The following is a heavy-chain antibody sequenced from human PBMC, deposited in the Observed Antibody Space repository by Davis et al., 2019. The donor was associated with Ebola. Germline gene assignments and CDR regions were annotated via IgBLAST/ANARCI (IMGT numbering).Heavy chain of an antibody. Sequence: PGGSLRLSCAASGFTFSSYAMHWVRQAPGKGLEWVAVISYDGSNKYYADSVKGRFTISRDNYKNSLYLQMNSLRAEDTAVYYCARAARYCSSTSCSEYYYYMDVWGKGTTVTVSS. CDR1: GFTFSSYA. D-gene: IGHD2-2*01. CDR2: ISYDGSNK. J-gene: IGHJ6*03. V-gene: IGHV3-30-3*01. CDR3: ARAARYCSSTSCSEYYYYMDV.